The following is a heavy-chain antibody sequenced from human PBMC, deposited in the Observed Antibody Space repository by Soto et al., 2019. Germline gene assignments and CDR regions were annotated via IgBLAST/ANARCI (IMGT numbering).Heavy chain of an antibody. CDR2: ISYDGGSE. CDR3: AKEQLAMTVVVADYFDS. D-gene: IGHD3-22*01. CDR1: GFTFSTYG. Sequence: QVQLVESGGGVVQPGKSLRLSCAASGFTFSTYGIHWVRQAPGKGLEWVALISYDGGSEYYGDSVKGRFIISRENSHNKVSLQMNSLRADDTAVYFCAKEQLAMTVVVADYFDSWGQGTLVTVSS. J-gene: IGHJ4*02. V-gene: IGHV3-30*18.